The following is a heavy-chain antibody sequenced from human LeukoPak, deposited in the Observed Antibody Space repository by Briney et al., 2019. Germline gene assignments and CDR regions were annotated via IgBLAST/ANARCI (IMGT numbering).Heavy chain of an antibody. CDR1: GGSFSGYY. Sequence: SETLSLTCAVYGGSFSGYYWSWIRQPPGKGLEWIGEINHSGSTNYNPSLKSRVTIPVDTSKNQFSLKLSSVTAADTAVYYCARSGGNWFDPWGQGTLVTVSS. D-gene: IGHD3-10*01. V-gene: IGHV4-34*01. J-gene: IGHJ5*02. CDR2: INHSGST. CDR3: ARSGGNWFDP.